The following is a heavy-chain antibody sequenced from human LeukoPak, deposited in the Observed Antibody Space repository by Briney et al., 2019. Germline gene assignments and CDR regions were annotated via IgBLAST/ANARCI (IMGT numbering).Heavy chain of an antibody. Sequence: GGSLRLSCAASGFTFSDYYMSWIRQAPGKGLEWISYISHRVSDVQYADSVKGRFTISRDNAKNSLYLQMNSLRAEDTAVYYCARGQAIAAAGANYYYYYGMDVWGQGTTVTVSS. CDR3: ARGQAIAAAGANYYYYYGMDV. D-gene: IGHD6-13*01. CDR2: ISHRVSDV. V-gene: IGHV3-11*04. CDR1: GFTFSDYY. J-gene: IGHJ6*02.